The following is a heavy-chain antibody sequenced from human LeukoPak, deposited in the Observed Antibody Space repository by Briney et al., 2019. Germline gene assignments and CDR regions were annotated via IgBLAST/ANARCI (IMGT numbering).Heavy chain of an antibody. CDR1: GFSLSNYA. D-gene: IGHD5-12*01. V-gene: IGHV3-23*01. J-gene: IGHJ4*02. Sequence: GGSLRPSCAVSGFSLSNYAMSWVRQAPGKGLEWVSLIIASSGSTVYADSVKGRFTISRDNSKNTLYLQMNSLRAEDTAVYYCAKGAYDYVEIGYFDHWGQGTLVTVSS. CDR2: IIASSGST. CDR3: AKGAYDYVEIGYFDH.